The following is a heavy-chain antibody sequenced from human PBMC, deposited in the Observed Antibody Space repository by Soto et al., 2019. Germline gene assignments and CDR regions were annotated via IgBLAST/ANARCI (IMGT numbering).Heavy chain of an antibody. D-gene: IGHD3-10*01. Sequence: SETLSLTCTVSGGSISSSSYYWGWIRQPPGKGLEWIGSIYYSGSTYHNPSLKSRVTISVDTSKNQFSLKLSSVTAADTAVYYCARGIWFGELFVGSLDYWGQGTLVTVSS. V-gene: IGHV4-39*01. CDR3: ARGIWFGELFVGSLDY. CDR2: IYYSGST. CDR1: GGSISSSSYY. J-gene: IGHJ4*02.